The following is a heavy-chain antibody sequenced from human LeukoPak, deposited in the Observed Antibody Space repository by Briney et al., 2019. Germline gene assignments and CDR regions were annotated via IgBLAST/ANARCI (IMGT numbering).Heavy chain of an antibody. Sequence: GGSLRLSCAASGFTFSSYAMHWVRQAPGKGLEWVAVISYDGSNKYYADSVKGRFTISRDNSKNTLYLQMNSLRTEDTAVYYCAKTPHIFTFGGVDYWGQGTLVTVSS. CDR2: ISYDGSNK. D-gene: IGHD3-16*01. J-gene: IGHJ4*02. CDR3: AKTPHIFTFGGVDY. V-gene: IGHV3-30*18. CDR1: GFTFSSYA.